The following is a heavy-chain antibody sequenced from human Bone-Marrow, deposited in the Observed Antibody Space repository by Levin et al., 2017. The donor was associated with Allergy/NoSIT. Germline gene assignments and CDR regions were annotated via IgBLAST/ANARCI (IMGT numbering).Heavy chain of an antibody. J-gene: IGHJ5*02. V-gene: IGHV4-34*01. D-gene: IGHD2-2*02. CDR3: AQGVVPAAIEVGDRGYSSSSRTFDP. CDR2: INHSGST. Sequence: SETLSLTCAVYGGSFSGYYWSWIRQPPGKGLEWIGEINHSGSTNYNPSLKSRVTISVDTSKNQFSLKLSSVTAADTAVYYCAQGVVPAAIEVGDRGYSSSSRTFDPWGQGTLVTVSS. CDR1: GGSFSGYY.